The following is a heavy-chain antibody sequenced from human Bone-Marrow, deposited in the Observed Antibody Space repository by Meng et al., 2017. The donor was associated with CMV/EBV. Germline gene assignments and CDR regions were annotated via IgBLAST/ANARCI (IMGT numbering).Heavy chain of an antibody. CDR1: GDSVSSNSAA. CDR2: TRYRSKWSN. J-gene: IGHJ5*02. Sequence: CAIYGDSVSSNSAAWNWIRQSSRGLEWLGRTRYRSKWSNEYAESVKSRITINPDTSKNHFSLQLNSVTPEDTAVYYCARGETGVLFAWGQGTLVTVSS. CDR3: ARGETGVLFA. V-gene: IGHV6-1*01. D-gene: IGHD3-10*01.